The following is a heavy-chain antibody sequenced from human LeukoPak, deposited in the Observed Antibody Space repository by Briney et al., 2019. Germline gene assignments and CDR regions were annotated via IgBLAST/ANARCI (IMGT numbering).Heavy chain of an antibody. CDR2: IRNKASGGTT. D-gene: IGHD2-15*01. Sequence: GGCLRLSCTASVFTFGDYAMTWFRQAPRKGREWVSFIRNKASGGTTEHAASVRGRFTTSRDDSKSIAYLQMNSLKTEDTALYYCTRDRIMTDFWGQGTLVTVSS. CDR3: TRDRIMTDF. J-gene: IGHJ4*02. CDR1: VFTFGDYA. V-gene: IGHV3-49*03.